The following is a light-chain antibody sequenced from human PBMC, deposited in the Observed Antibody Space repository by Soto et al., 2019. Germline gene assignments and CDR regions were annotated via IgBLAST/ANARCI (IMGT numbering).Light chain of an antibody. CDR3: QQYGSSRWT. V-gene: IGKV3-20*01. CDR1: QSINSIY. CDR2: GAS. Sequence: EIVLTQSPGTLSLSPGERATLSCRASQSINSIYLAWYQQKPGQAPKLLIHGASNRATDIPDRFSGSGSGTDFTLTISRLEPEDFAVYYCQQYGSSRWTFCQGTKVEIK. J-gene: IGKJ1*01.